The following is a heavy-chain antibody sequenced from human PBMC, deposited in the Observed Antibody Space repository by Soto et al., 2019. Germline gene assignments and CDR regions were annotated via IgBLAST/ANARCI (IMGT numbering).Heavy chain of an antibody. V-gene: IGHV3-30-3*01. CDR1: GFTFSSYG. CDR3: ARDPGAVQLWSYYYYGMDV. D-gene: IGHD5-18*01. J-gene: IGHJ6*02. CDR2: ISYDGSNK. Sequence: GGSLRLSCAASGFTFSSYGMHWVRQAPGKGLEWVAVISYDGSNKYYADSVKGRFTISRDNSKNTLYLQMNSPRTEDTAMYYSARDPGAVQLWSYYYYGMDVWGQGTTVTVSS.